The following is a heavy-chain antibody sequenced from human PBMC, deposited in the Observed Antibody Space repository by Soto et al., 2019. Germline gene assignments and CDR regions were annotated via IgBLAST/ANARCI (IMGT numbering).Heavy chain of an antibody. D-gene: IGHD3-3*01. CDR3: AGTSYDFWSGYYSYYYYGMDV. CDR2: IYYSGST. J-gene: IGHJ6*02. V-gene: IGHV4-61*01. CDR1: GGSVSSGSYY. Sequence: SETLSLTCTVSGGSVSSGSYYWSWIRQPPGKGLEWIGYIYYSGSTNYNPSLKSRVTISVDTSKNQFSLKLSSVTAADTAAYYCAGTSYDFWSGYYSYYYYGMDVWGQGTTVTVSS.